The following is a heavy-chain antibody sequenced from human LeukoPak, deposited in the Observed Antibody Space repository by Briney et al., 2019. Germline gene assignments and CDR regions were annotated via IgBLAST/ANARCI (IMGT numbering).Heavy chain of an antibody. CDR2: INPSAGTT. J-gene: IGHJ6*03. V-gene: IGHV1-46*01. D-gene: IGHD2-2*01. CDR3: ARSKRYCSGTTCSYYNMDV. Sequence: ASVKVSCKASGNTFTGYYMHWVRQAPGQGLEWMGIINPSAGTTSYAQKFQNRVTMTRDTSTSTVYMELSSLTSEDTAVFYCARSKRYCSGTTCSYYNMDVWGKGTTVTVS. CDR1: GNTFTGYY.